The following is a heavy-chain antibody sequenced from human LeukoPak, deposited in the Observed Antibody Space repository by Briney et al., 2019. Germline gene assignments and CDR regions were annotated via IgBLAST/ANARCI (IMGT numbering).Heavy chain of an antibody. V-gene: IGHV1-18*01. CDR3: AGTSFYCSGGSCYSVYQY. D-gene: IGHD2-15*01. CDR2: ISAYNGNT. Sequence: ASVKVSCKASGYTFTSYGISWVRQAPGQGLEWMGWISAYNGNTNYAQKLQGRVTMTTDTSTSTAYMELRSLRSDDTAVYYCAGTSFYCSGGSCYSVYQYWGQGTLVTVSS. J-gene: IGHJ4*02. CDR1: GYTFTSYG.